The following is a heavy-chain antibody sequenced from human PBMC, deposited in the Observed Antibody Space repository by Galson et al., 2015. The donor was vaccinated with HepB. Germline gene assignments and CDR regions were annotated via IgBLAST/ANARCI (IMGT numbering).Heavy chain of an antibody. V-gene: IGHV1-2*06. Sequence: SVKVSCKASGYTFTGYYMHWVRQAPGQGLEWMGRINPNSGGTNYAQKFQGRVTMTRDTSISTAYMELSRLRSDDTAVYYCARDPPGEGSGSFPFDPWGQGTLVTVSS. D-gene: IGHD3-10*01. CDR1: GYTFTGYY. CDR3: ARDPPGEGSGSFPFDP. CDR2: INPNSGGT. J-gene: IGHJ5*02.